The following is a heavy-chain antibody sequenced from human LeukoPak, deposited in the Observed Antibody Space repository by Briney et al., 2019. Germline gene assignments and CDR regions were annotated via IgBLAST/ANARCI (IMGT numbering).Heavy chain of an antibody. D-gene: IGHD6-13*01. J-gene: IGHJ4*02. CDR3: ARQRYSSSWYGLFDY. Sequence: SETLSLTCTVSGGSISSYYWSWIRQPPGKGLEWIGYIYYSGSTNYNPSLKSRATISVDTSKNQFSLKLSSVTAADTAVYYCARQRYSSSWYGLFDYWGQGTLVTVSS. CDR1: GGSISSYY. CDR2: IYYSGST. V-gene: IGHV4-59*08.